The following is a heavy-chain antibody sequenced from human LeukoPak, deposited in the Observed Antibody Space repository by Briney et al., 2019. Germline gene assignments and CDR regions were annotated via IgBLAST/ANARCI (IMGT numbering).Heavy chain of an antibody. Sequence: ASVKVSCKASGYTFSSYGISWVRQAPGQGLEWMGWISTYNGDTNYAQNFQGRVTMTTDTSTSTAYMELRGLRSDETAVYYCARVRRDYGDYGPFDYWGQGTLVTVSS. CDR2: ISTYNGDT. CDR1: GYTFSSYG. V-gene: IGHV1-18*01. D-gene: IGHD4-17*01. CDR3: ARVRRDYGDYGPFDY. J-gene: IGHJ4*02.